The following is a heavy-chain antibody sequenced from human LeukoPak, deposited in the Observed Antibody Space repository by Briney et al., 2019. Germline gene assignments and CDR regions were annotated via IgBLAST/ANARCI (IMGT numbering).Heavy chain of an antibody. CDR1: GGSISSSSYY. CDR3: ARQGGYSYG. Sequence: SETLSLTCTVSGGSISSSSYYWGWIRQPPGKGLEWIGSIYYSGSTYYNPSLKSRVTISVDTSKNQFSLKLSSVTAADTAVYYCARQGGYSYGWGQGTLVTVSS. V-gene: IGHV4-39*01. CDR2: IYYSGST. D-gene: IGHD5-18*01. J-gene: IGHJ4*02.